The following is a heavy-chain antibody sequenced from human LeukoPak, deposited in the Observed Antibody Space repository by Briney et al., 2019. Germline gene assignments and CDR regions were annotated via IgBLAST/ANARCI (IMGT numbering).Heavy chain of an antibody. J-gene: IGHJ2*01. Sequence: GGSLRLSCAASGFTFSDYYMRWIRQAPGKGLEWVSYISSSGSTIYYADSVKGRFTISRDNAKNSLYLQMNSLRAEDTAVYYCARDPSIAVAGTRLGYFDLWGRGTLVTVSS. CDR2: ISSSGSTI. D-gene: IGHD6-19*01. V-gene: IGHV3-11*01. CDR1: GFTFSDYY. CDR3: ARDPSIAVAGTRLGYFDL.